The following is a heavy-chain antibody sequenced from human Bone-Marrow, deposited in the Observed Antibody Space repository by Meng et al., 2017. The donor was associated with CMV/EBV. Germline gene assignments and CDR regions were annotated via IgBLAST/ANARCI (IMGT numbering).Heavy chain of an antibody. V-gene: IGHV3-11*04. CDR2: ISSSGSAI. CDR1: GFTFSDYY. J-gene: IGHJ2*01. CDR3: ARVTGGLEDWYFDL. D-gene: IGHD2-15*01. Sequence: GESLKISCAASGFTFSDYYMGWIRQAPGKGLEWVSYISSSGSAISYADSVKGRFTISRDNAKNSLYLQMNSLRAEDTAVYYCARVTGGLEDWYFDLWGRGTLVTVSS.